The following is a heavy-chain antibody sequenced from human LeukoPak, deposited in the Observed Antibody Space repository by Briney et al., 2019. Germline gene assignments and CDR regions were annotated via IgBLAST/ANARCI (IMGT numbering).Heavy chain of an antibody. CDR3: ARRGNFLGGAFDI. D-gene: IGHD4-23*01. J-gene: IGHJ3*02. CDR1: GYSFTTYW. V-gene: IGHV5-51*01. CDR2: IYPGDSDT. Sequence: GESLKISCKGSGYSFTTYWIGWVRQMPGKGLEWMGIIYPGDSDTRYSPSFQGQVTISADKSISTAYLQSSSLKASDTVMYYCARRGNFLGGAFDIWGQGTMVTVSS.